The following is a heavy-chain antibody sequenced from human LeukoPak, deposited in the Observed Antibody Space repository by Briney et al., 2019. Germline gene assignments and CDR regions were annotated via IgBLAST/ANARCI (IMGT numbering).Heavy chain of an antibody. CDR3: ARDSIRYYGMDV. CDR1: GFTFGNYA. V-gene: IGHV3-23*01. Sequence: PGGSLRLSCAASGFTFGNYAMTWVRQAVGKGLDWVSTTSGSGCSTYYADSVKGRFTFSRDNTKNTLYLQMNILRAEDTAVYYCARDSIRYYGMDVWGQGTTVTVSS. CDR2: TSGSGCST. J-gene: IGHJ6*02.